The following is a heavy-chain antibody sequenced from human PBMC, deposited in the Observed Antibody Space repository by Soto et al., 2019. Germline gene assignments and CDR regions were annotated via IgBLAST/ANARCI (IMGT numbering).Heavy chain of an antibody. J-gene: IGHJ6*02. V-gene: IGHV3-33*01. Sequence: PGGSLRLSCAASGFTFSSYGMHWVRQAPGKGLEWVAVIWYDGSKKYYADSVKGRFTISRDNSKNTLYLQMNSLRAEDTAVYYCARDEAVANYYYGMDVWGQGTTVTVSS. CDR2: IWYDGSKK. D-gene: IGHD6-19*01. CDR3: ARDEAVANYYYGMDV. CDR1: GFTFSSYG.